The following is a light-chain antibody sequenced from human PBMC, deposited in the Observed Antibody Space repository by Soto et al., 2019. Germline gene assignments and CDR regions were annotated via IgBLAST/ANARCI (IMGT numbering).Light chain of an antibody. V-gene: IGLV1-36*01. Sequence: QSVLTQPPSVSEAPRQRVTITCSGSTSNIGNNGVSWYQQLPGEAPKLLLYYDDLLSSGVSDRFSASKSGTSASLAISGLQSEDEADYSCAAWDDTLNGVVFGEGTKLTVL. J-gene: IGLJ3*02. CDR3: AAWDDTLNGVV. CDR1: TSNIGNNG. CDR2: YDD.